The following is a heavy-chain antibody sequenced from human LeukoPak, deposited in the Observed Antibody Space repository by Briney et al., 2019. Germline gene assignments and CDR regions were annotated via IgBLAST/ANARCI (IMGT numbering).Heavy chain of an antibody. D-gene: IGHD6-19*01. Sequence: PSGTLSLTCAVSGGSISSSNWWSWVRQPPGKGLEWIGEIYHSGSTNYNPSLKSRVTISVDKSKSQFSLKLSSVTAADTAVYYCASIHSSGWYSENDYWGQGTLVTVSS. J-gene: IGHJ4*02. CDR3: ASIHSSGWYSENDY. CDR1: GGSISSSNW. CDR2: IYHSGST. V-gene: IGHV4-4*02.